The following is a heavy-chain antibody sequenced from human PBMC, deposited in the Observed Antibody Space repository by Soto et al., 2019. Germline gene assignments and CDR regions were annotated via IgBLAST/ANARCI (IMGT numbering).Heavy chain of an antibody. V-gene: IGHV1-2*02. D-gene: IGHD3-10*01. CDR2: INPNSGGT. CDR1: GYTFTGYY. J-gene: IGHJ5*02. Sequence: ASVKVSCKASGYTFTGYYMHWVRQAPGQGLEWMGWINPNSGGTNYAQKFQGRVTMTRDTSISTAYMELSRLRSDDTAVYYCARGRVTMARGVIQPFDPWGQGTLVTVSS. CDR3: ARGRVTMARGVIQPFDP.